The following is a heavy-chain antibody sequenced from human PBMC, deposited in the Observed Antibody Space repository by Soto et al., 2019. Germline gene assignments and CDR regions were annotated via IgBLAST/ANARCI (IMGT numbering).Heavy chain of an antibody. V-gene: IGHV1-18*01. CDR2: ISAYNGNT. Sequence: ASVKVSCKASGYTFTSYGISWVRQAPGQGLEWMGWISAYNGNTNYAQKLQGRVTMTTDTSTSTAYMELSSLRSEDTAVYYCAREDYYSGSQTGYYYGMDVWGQGTTVTVSS. CDR3: AREDYYSGSQTGYYYGMDV. CDR1: GYTFTSYG. J-gene: IGHJ6*02. D-gene: IGHD1-26*01.